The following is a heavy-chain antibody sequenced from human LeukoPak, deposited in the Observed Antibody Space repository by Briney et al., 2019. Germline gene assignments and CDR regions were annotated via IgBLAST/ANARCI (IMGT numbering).Heavy chain of an antibody. V-gene: IGHV4-59*11. J-gene: IGHJ6*03. Sequence: SETLSLTCTVSGGSISGHYWTWIRQPPGKGLKWLGYVHYSGSTYYHPSLKSRVTISLDTSKNQFSLELSSVIAADTAVYYCARVSYDVWIGYLSHSMDVWGKGTTVFVSS. D-gene: IGHD3-3*01. CDR1: GGSISGHY. CDR3: ARVSYDVWIGYLSHSMDV. CDR2: VHYSGST.